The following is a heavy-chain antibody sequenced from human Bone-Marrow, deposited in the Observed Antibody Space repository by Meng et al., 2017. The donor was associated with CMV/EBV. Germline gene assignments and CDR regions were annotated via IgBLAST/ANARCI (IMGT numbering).Heavy chain of an antibody. CDR1: GDSISRNLW. CDR3: ARSPGFWSLDY. CDR2: ISNSGDT. V-gene: IGHV4-4*01. J-gene: IGHJ4*02. Sequence: TCAVSGDSISRNLWWSWVRQPPGKGLEWIGKISNSGDTKYNPSLQSRATIASDTTNNRFSLRLNSVTAADTGVYFCARSPGFWSLDYWGRGTLVTVSS. D-gene: IGHD2-8*02.